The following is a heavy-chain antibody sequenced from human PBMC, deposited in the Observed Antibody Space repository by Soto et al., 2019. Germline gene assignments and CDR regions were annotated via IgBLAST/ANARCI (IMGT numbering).Heavy chain of an antibody. Sequence: SVKVSCKASGGTFSSYAISWVRQAPGQGLEWMGGIIPIFGTANYAQKFQGRVTITADESTSTAYMELSSLRSEDTAVYYCATGRYVYSSRGAAFDIWGQGTMVTVSS. V-gene: IGHV1-69*13. CDR2: IIPIFGTA. D-gene: IGHD6-13*01. J-gene: IGHJ3*02. CDR1: GGTFSSYA. CDR3: ATGRYVYSSRGAAFDI.